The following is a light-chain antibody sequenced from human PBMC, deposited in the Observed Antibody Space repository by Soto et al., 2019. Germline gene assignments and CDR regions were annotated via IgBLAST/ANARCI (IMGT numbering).Light chain of an antibody. CDR2: GIS. J-gene: IGKJ4*01. CDR1: QSVRSTY. Sequence: EIVLTQSPGTLSLSPGERATRSCRASQSVRSTYLAWYQQKPGQAPRLLIYGISSRATGIPDRFSGSGSGTDFTLTISRLEPEDFAVFYCQQYSSYHLTFGGGTKVEIK. CDR3: QQYSSYHLT. V-gene: IGKV3-20*01.